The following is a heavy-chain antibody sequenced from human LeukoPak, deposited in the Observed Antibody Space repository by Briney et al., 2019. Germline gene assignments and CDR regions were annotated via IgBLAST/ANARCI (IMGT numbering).Heavy chain of an antibody. CDR1: GGSISSYY. CDR2: IYYSGST. D-gene: IGHD6-13*01. Sequence: SETLSLTCTVSGGSISSYYWSWLRQPPGKGLEWIGYIYYSGSTNYIPSLKSRVTISVDTSKNQFSLKLSSVTAADAAVYYCARGLMMAVAGRGEFHYWGQGTLVTVSS. V-gene: IGHV4-59*01. CDR3: ARGLMMAVAGRGEFHY. J-gene: IGHJ4*02.